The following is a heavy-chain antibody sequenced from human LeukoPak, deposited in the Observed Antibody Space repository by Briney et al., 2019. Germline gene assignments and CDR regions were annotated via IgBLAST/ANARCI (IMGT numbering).Heavy chain of an antibody. CDR1: GYSFTRYD. D-gene: IGHD1-26*01. CDR2: INPSGSSA. J-gene: IGHJ5*02. Sequence: ASVKVSCKASGYSFTRYDMHWVRQAPGQGLEWMGFINPSGSSAAYAQKLQGRLTMTRDMFTSTDYMELTSLTSDDTAVYYCARDNSVGETAWWFDPWGQGTLVTVSS. V-gene: IGHV1-46*04. CDR3: ARDNSVGETAWWFDP.